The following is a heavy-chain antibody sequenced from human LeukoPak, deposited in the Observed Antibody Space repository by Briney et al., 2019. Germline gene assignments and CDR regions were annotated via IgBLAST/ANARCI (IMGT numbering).Heavy chain of an antibody. CDR2: ISAYNGNT. D-gene: IGHD5-18*01. CDR1: GYTFTSYG. J-gene: IGHJ4*02. V-gene: IGHV1-18*01. Sequence: ASVKVSCKASGYTFTSYGISWVRQAPGQGLEWMGWISAYNGNTNCAQKLQGRVTMTTDTSTSTAYMELRSLRSDDTAVYYCARDRRGYSYGFGPDYWGQGTLVTVSS. CDR3: ARDRRGYSYGFGPDY.